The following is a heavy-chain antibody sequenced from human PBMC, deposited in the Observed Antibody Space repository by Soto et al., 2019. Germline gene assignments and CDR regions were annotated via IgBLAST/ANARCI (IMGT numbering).Heavy chain of an antibody. CDR3: AKDLSPKNIPDY. CDR2: ISYDGSNR. Sequence: PWGSLRLSCAASGFAFSSYGMHWVRQAPGKGLEWVAVISYDGSNRYYADSVKGRFTISRDNSKNTLYLQMNSLRAEDTAVYYCAKDLSPKNIPDYWGQGTLVNVSS. J-gene: IGHJ4*02. CDR1: GFAFSSYG. V-gene: IGHV3-30*18.